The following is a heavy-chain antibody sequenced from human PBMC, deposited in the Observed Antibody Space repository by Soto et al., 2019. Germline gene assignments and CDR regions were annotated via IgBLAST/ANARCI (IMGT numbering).Heavy chain of an antibody. CDR3: ARWSYLDY. CDR2: ISGSDGKT. J-gene: IGHJ4*02. CDR1: GFSFGSYA. V-gene: IGHV3-23*01. Sequence: PGESRILSCAASGFSFGSYALSWVRQAPGKGLEWVSTISGSDGKTFYADAVKGRFSISRDTSQNTLYLQMNSLRADDTAIYYCARWSYLDYWGQGTRVTVSS. D-gene: IGHD3-3*01.